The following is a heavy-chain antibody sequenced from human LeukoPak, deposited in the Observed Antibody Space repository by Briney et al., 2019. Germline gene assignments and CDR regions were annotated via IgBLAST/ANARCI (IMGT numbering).Heavy chain of an antibody. CDR2: IYTSGST. CDR3: ARGGADYDPWDYYGMDV. CDR1: GGSISSYY. Sequence: SETLSLTCTVSGGSISSYYWSWIRQPAGKGLEWIGRIYTSGSTNYNPSLKSRATMSVDTSKNQFSLKLSSVTAADTAVYYCARGGADYDPWDYYGMDVWGQGTTVTVSS. D-gene: IGHD3-16*01. J-gene: IGHJ6*02. V-gene: IGHV4-4*07.